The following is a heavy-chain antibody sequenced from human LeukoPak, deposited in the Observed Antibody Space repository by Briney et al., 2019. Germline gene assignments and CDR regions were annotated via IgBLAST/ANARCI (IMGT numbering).Heavy chain of an antibody. Sequence: PSETLSLTCTVSGGSISSYYWSWIRQPPGKGLEWIGYIYYSGSTNYNPSLKSRVTISVDTSKNQFSLKLSSVTAADTAVYYCARVNKPRLGPDYFDYWGQGTLVTVSS. J-gene: IGHJ4*02. V-gene: IGHV4-59*01. CDR1: GGSISSYY. D-gene: IGHD1/OR15-1a*01. CDR2: IYYSGST. CDR3: ARVNKPRLGPDYFDY.